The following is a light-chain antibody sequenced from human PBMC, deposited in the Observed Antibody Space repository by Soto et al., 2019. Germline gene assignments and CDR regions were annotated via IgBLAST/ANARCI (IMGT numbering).Light chain of an antibody. Sequence: QSVLTQPPSVSGAPGQRVTISCTGSSSNIGAGYDVHWYQQLPGTAPKLLIYGNSNRPSGVPDRFSGSKSGTSASLAITGLQAEDEAVYYCQSYDSSLSGSHVVFGGGTKLTVL. V-gene: IGLV1-40*01. CDR3: QSYDSSLSGSHVV. CDR1: SSNIGAGYD. J-gene: IGLJ2*01. CDR2: GNS.